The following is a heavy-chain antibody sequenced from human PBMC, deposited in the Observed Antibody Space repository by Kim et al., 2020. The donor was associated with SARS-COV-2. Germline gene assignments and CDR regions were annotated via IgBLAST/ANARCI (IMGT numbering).Heavy chain of an antibody. J-gene: IGHJ4*02. V-gene: IGHV4-59*08. CDR3: ARLPDITGWPFDY. D-gene: IGHD6-19*01. CDR2: FSYNKRT. Sequence: SETLSLTCTISGASISDDYWTWIRQPPGKGLEWIWYFSYNKRTSYNPSLKSRVSMSLDTSRNQFSLKLNSVTAADTAVYYCARLPDITGWPFDYWAQGTLVTVSS. CDR1: GASISDDY.